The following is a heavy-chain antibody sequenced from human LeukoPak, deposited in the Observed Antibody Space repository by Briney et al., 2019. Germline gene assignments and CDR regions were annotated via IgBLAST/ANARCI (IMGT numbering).Heavy chain of an antibody. Sequence: GGSLRLSCAASGFTFTNYAMSWVRQAPGKGLEWVSAITGSGGSTYYADSVKGRFTISRDNSKNTLYLQMNSLRAEDTAIYYCASRYCSGGSCYNRYYFDYWGQGTLVTASS. J-gene: IGHJ4*02. V-gene: IGHV3-23*01. CDR3: ASRYCSGGSCYNRYYFDY. D-gene: IGHD2-15*01. CDR2: ITGSGGST. CDR1: GFTFTNYA.